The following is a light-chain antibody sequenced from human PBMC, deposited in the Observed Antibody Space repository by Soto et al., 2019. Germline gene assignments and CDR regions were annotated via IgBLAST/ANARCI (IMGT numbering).Light chain of an antibody. CDR2: MAS. J-gene: IGKJ3*01. Sequence: DVQMTQTPSSLSASVGDRVILTCRASQSIGNWLAWYQQKPGKAPKLLIYMASSVESGVPTRFSGSGSGTAFTLTISSLQAEDFANYYCQQYNSYVFGPGTKVDIK. CDR3: QQYNSYV. V-gene: IGKV1-5*03. CDR1: QSIGNW.